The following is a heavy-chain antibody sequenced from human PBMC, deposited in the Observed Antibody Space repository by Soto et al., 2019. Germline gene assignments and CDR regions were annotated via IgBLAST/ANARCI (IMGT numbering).Heavy chain of an antibody. V-gene: IGHV3-30-3*01. Sequence: GGSLRLSCAASGFTFSSYAMHWVRQAPGKGLEWVAVISYDGSNKYYADSVKGRFTISRDNSKNTLYLQMNSLRAEDTAVYYCARPLYSGSYYAFYYYYGMDVWGQGTTVTVSS. D-gene: IGHD3-10*01. J-gene: IGHJ6*02. CDR3: ARPLYSGSYYAFYYYYGMDV. CDR1: GFTFSSYA. CDR2: ISYDGSNK.